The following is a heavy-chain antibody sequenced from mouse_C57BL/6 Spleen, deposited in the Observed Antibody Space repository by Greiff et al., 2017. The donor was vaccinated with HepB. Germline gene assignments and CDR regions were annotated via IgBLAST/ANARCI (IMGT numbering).Heavy chain of an antibody. V-gene: IGHV1-72*01. J-gene: IGHJ4*01. CDR2: IDPNSGGT. D-gene: IGHD2-1*01. Sequence: QVQLQQPGAELVKPGASVKLSCKASGYTFTSYWMHWVKQRPGRGLEWIGRIDPNSGGTKYNEKFKSKATLTVDKPSSTAYMQLSSLTSEDSAVYYCARYRGYCGKLYYAIDYWGQGTSVTVSS. CDR3: ARYRGYCGKLYYAIDY. CDR1: GYTFTSYW.